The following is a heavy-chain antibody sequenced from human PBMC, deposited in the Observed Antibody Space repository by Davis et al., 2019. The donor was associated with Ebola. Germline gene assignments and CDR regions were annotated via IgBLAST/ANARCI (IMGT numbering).Heavy chain of an antibody. D-gene: IGHD3-10*01. J-gene: IGHJ5*02. CDR2: ISGSGGST. V-gene: IGHV3-23*01. CDR1: VITFSSYA. CDR3: ARITMASVRFDP. Sequence: GESLKISCTDSVITFSSYAMTWVRQAPGKGLEWVSAISGSGGSTYYADSVKGRFTISRDNSENTLYLQMNSLRAEDTAVYYCARITMASVRFDPWGQGTLVTVSS.